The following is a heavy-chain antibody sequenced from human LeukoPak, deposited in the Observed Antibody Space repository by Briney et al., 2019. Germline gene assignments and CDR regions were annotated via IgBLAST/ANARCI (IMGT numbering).Heavy chain of an antibody. CDR1: GGSISSSSYY. V-gene: IGHV4-39*01. D-gene: IGHD4-17*01. Sequence: SETLSLTCTVSGGSISSSSYYWGWIRQPPGKGLEWIGSINYSGNTYYNPSLKSRVTIFVDTSKNQFSLKLSSVTAADTAVYYCARLPTTVTSYFDYWGQGTLATVSS. J-gene: IGHJ4*02. CDR3: ARLPTTVTSYFDY. CDR2: INYSGNT.